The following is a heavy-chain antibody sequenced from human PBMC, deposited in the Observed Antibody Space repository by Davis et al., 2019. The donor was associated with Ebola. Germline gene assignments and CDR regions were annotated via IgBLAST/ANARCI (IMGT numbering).Heavy chain of an antibody. V-gene: IGHV4-34*12. Sequence: SQTLSLTCAVYGGSFSGYYWSWVRQSPGKGLEWIGEVIDSGITNYNPSLKSRVSVSVDTSKNQFSLKLSSVTAADTAVYYCARQIGWGSGWYSGNNWFDPWGQGTLVTVSS. J-gene: IGHJ5*02. CDR3: ARQIGWGSGWYSGNNWFDP. D-gene: IGHD6-19*01. CDR2: VIDSGIT. CDR1: GGSFSGYY.